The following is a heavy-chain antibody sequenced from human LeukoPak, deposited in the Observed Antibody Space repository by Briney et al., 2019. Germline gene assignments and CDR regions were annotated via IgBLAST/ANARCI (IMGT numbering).Heavy chain of an antibody. D-gene: IGHD4-17*01. CDR1: GFTFSSYS. Sequence: GGSLRLSCAASGFTFSSYSMSWVRQAPGKGLEWVSSISSSSSYIYYADSVKGRLTISRDNAKNSLYLQMNSLRAEDTAVYYCARDRGVTTTDYWGQGTLVTVSS. J-gene: IGHJ4*02. CDR3: ARDRGVTTTDY. V-gene: IGHV3-21*01. CDR2: ISSSSSYI.